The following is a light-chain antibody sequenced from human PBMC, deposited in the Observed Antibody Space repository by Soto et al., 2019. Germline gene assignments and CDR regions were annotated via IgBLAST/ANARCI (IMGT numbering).Light chain of an antibody. CDR3: QQRSSWPLSVT. J-gene: IGKJ5*01. CDR1: QSVNYH. CDR2: DAS. Sequence: VTHSPATVSLLPGERVTLSARASQSVNYHLAWYQQKPRQAPRLLIPDASSRATGVPARFSGSGAGTDFSLTISRLEPEDFAVYYCQQRSSWPLSVTFGQGTRREIK. V-gene: IGKV3-11*01.